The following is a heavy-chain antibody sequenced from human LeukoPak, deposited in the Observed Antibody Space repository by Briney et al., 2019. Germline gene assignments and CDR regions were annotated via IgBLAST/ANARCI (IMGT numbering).Heavy chain of an antibody. CDR3: ARHGKYSSGSHHFDY. J-gene: IGHJ4*02. D-gene: IGHD6-19*01. CDR1: GYSFTSQW. V-gene: IGHV5-51*01. Sequence: GESLKISWKGSGYSFTSQWISWVRQMPGKGLEWMGIIYPGDSDTRYSPSFQGQVTISADKSISTAYLQWSSLKPSDTAIYYCARHGKYSSGSHHFDYWGQGTLVTVSS. CDR2: IYPGDSDT.